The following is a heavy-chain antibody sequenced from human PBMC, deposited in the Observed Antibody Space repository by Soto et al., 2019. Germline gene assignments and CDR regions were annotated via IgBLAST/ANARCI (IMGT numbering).Heavy chain of an antibody. V-gene: IGHV3-15*01. D-gene: IGHD3-16*01. J-gene: IGHJ4*02. CDR1: GFTFSNAW. CDR3: PTDPRGGDGYNFDY. Sequence: GESLKISCAASGFTFSNAWMSWVRQAPGKGLEWVGRIKSKTDGGTTDYAAPVKGRFTISRDDSKNTLYLQMNSLKTEDTAVYYCPTDPRGGDGYNFDYWGQGTLVTVSS. CDR2: IKSKTDGGTT.